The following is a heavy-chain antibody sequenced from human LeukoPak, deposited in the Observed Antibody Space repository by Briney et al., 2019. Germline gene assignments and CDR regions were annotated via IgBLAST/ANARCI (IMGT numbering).Heavy chain of an antibody. CDR2: INPNSGAT. CDR1: GYTFTNYY. D-gene: IGHD6-13*01. Sequence: ASVKVSCKASGYTFTNYYIHWVRQAPGQGLEWMGWINPNSGATNYAQKFQGRVTMTRDTSISTAYMELSRLRSDDTAVYYCARAHLIAAAGYNWFDPWGQGTLVTVSS. J-gene: IGHJ5*02. CDR3: ARAHLIAAAGYNWFDP. V-gene: IGHV1-2*02.